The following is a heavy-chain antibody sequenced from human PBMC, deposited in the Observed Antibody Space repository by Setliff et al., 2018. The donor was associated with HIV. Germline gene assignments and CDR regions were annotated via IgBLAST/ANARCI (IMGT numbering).Heavy chain of an antibody. CDR3: ARHGGGGWYERVGLYFDY. CDR2: INHSGST. CDR1: GGSFSSYY. Sequence: LSLTCAVYGGSFSSYYWSWIRQPPGKGLEWIGEINHSGSTNYNPSLKSRVTISVDTSKNQFSLNLSSVTAADTAVYYCARHGGGGWYERVGLYFDYWGQGTLVTVS. J-gene: IGHJ4*02. V-gene: IGHV4-34*01. D-gene: IGHD6-19*01.